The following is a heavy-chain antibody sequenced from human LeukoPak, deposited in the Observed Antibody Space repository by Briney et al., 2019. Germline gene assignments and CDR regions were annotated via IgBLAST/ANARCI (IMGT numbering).Heavy chain of an antibody. J-gene: IGHJ4*02. CDR1: GFIVSNTY. CDR3: ASLARDY. V-gene: IGHV3-53*01. CDR2: IHNDGST. Sequence: SAGSLRLSCAASGFIVSNTYKTWVRQAPGKGLEWLSVIHNDGSTYYADSVKGRFTVSRDNSKNMLFLRMNSLRVEDTAVYFCASLARDYWGQGTLVSVSS. D-gene: IGHD3-3*02.